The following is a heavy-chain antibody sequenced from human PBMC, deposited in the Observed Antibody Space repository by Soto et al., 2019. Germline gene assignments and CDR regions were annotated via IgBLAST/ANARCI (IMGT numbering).Heavy chain of an antibody. CDR1: GFTFGSYA. V-gene: IGHV3-23*01. CDR2: ISGSGGST. J-gene: IGHJ6*02. Sequence: GGSXRLSCASSGFTFGSYAMSWVRQAPGKGLEWVSAISGSGGSTYYADSVKGRFTISRDNSKNTLYLQMNSLRAEDTAVYSCAKDLRITFGGVTGPHYYYHYGMDVWGQGTTVTVSS. CDR3: AKDLRITFGGVTGPHYYYHYGMDV. D-gene: IGHD3-16*01.